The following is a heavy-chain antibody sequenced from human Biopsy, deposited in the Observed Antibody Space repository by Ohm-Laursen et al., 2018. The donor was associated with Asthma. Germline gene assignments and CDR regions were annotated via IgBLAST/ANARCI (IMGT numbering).Heavy chain of an antibody. CDR2: ITHAGWT. Sequence: GTLSLTWTVSGASFSDYSWTWIRHPPGKGLEWIGKITHAGWTVYNPSLMSRVSISVDTSKTQDSLRLRSVTAADTAEYFCARGPEMDAWGQGTTVTVSS. J-gene: IGHJ6*02. CDR3: ARGPEMDA. D-gene: IGHD1-14*01. CDR1: GASFSDYS. V-gene: IGHV4-34*01.